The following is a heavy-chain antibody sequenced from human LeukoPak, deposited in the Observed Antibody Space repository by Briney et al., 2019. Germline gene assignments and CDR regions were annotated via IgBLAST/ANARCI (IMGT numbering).Heavy chain of an antibody. CDR3: AKSGGYCSSTSCSYYYYMDV. CDR1: GFTFSSYG. Sequence: GGSLRLSGAASGFTFSSYGMHWVRQAPGKGLEWVAFIRYDGSSKYYADSVKGRFTISRDNSKNTLYLQMNSLRAEDTAVYYCAKSGGYCSSTSCSYYYYMDVWGKGTTVTVSS. CDR2: IRYDGSSK. V-gene: IGHV3-30*02. J-gene: IGHJ6*03. D-gene: IGHD2-2*01.